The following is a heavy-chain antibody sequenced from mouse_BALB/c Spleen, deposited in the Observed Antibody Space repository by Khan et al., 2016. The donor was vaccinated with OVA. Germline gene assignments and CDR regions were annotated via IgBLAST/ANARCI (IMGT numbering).Heavy chain of an antibody. CDR3: ARTYFSYGSYGDYYAMDY. CDR1: GFSLTNYG. CDR2: IWSGGST. V-gene: IGHV2-2*02. J-gene: IGHJ4*01. Sequence: QVQLKESGPDLVQPSQSLSITCTVSGFSLTNYGVHWVRQSPGKGLEWLGVIWSGGSTDSNAAFISRLSINKDNSKSQVFFRMNSLQANDTAIYYCARTYFSYGSYGDYYAMDYWGQGTSVTVSS. D-gene: IGHD2-1*01.